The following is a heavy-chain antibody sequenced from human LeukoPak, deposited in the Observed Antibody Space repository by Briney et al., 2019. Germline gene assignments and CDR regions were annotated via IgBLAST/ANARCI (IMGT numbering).Heavy chain of an antibody. CDR3: AKDMEGITAGAFDI. J-gene: IGHJ3*02. V-gene: IGHV3-9*01. CDR2: ISWNSGSI. CDR1: GFTFDDYA. Sequence: GGSLRLSCAASGFTFDDYAMHWVRQAPGKGLEWVSGISWNSGSIGYADSVKGRFTISRDNAKNSLYLQMNSLRAEDTALYYCAKDMEGITAGAFDIWGQGTMVTVSS. D-gene: IGHD3-16*01.